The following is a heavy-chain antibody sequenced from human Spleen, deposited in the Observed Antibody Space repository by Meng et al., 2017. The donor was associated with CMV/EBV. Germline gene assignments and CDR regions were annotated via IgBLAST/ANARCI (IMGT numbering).Heavy chain of an antibody. CDR3: ARVGYSSGWLDSGYFDY. CDR2: IKQDGSEK. J-gene: IGHJ4*01. D-gene: IGHD6-19*01. CDR1: GFTFSSYW. Sequence: GGSLRLSCAASGFTFSSYWMSWVRQAPGKGLEWVANIKQDGSEKYYVDSVKGRFTISRDNAKNSLYLQMNSLRAEDTAVYYCARVGYSSGWLDSGYFDYWGQERWSPSPQ. V-gene: IGHV3-7*01.